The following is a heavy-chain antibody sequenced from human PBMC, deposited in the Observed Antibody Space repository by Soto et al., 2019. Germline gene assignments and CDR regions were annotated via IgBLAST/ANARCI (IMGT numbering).Heavy chain of an antibody. CDR1: RVAFSKFI. Sequence: QAQLEQSGGEVKKPGSSVKGSCKASRVAFSKFIVTWVRQAPGLGLEWGGVIIPIFWTATYAQKFQGRVTITEDESTSSAYMEMNNQISEYIAVYYCAKVRYSSPMGYYYGMDVWGQGTTVTVSS. V-gene: IGHV1-69*01. CDR2: IIPIFWTA. J-gene: IGHJ6*02. D-gene: IGHD6-19*01. CDR3: AKVRYSSPMGYYYGMDV.